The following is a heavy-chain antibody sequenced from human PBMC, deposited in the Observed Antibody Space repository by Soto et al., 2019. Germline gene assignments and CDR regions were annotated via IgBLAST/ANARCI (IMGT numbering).Heavy chain of an antibody. J-gene: IGHJ4*02. Sequence: WWSLRLSCSASVFTFSSYDMHWFRQATGKGLEWVSAIGTAGDPYYPGSVKGRFTISRENAKNSLYLQMNSLRAGDTAVYYCARAGYYDSSGQFYFDYWGQGTLVTVSS. D-gene: IGHD3-22*01. CDR3: ARAGYYDSSGQFYFDY. CDR1: VFTFSSYD. CDR2: IGTAGDP. V-gene: IGHV3-13*05.